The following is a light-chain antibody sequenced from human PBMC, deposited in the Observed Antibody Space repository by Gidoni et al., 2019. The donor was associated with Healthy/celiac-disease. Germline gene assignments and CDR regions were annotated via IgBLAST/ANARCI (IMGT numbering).Light chain of an antibody. CDR1: QSVSSSY. V-gene: IGKV3-20*01. CDR3: HQYGSSPPMCS. Sequence: ELVLTQSPGTLSLSPGERATLSCRASQSVSSSYLAWYQQKPGQAPRLLIYGASSRATVIPDRFSGSVSGTDFTLTISRLEPEDFAVYFCHQYGSSPPMCSFGQGTKLEIK. J-gene: IGKJ2*04. CDR2: GAS.